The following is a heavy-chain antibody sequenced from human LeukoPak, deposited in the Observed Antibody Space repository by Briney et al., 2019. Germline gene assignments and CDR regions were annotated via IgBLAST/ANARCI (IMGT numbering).Heavy chain of an antibody. Sequence: GSLRLSCAASGFTFNSYAMSWVRQAPGKGLEWVSAISGSGGSTYYADSVKGRFTISRDNSKNTLYLQMNSLRAEDTAVYYCAKDNSYGSGSFNWFDPWGQGTLVTVSS. CDR3: AKDNSYGSGSFNWFDP. CDR1: GFTFNSYA. V-gene: IGHV3-23*01. J-gene: IGHJ5*02. CDR2: ISGSGGST. D-gene: IGHD3-10*01.